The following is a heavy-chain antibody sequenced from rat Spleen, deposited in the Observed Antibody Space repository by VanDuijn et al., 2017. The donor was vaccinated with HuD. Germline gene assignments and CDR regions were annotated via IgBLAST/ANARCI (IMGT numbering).Heavy chain of an antibody. Sequence: EVQLVESGGGLVQPGRSLKLSCAASGFTFSDYYMAWVRQAPTKGLEWVASISPSAAYTYYRDSVKGRFTLSRDNAKSTLYLQMNSLRSEDTATYYCTRPGSSDYFDYWGQGVMVTVSS. CDR2: ISPSAAYT. J-gene: IGHJ2*01. D-gene: IGHD5-1*01. V-gene: IGHV5-25*01. CDR3: TRPGSSDYFDY. CDR1: GFTFSDYY.